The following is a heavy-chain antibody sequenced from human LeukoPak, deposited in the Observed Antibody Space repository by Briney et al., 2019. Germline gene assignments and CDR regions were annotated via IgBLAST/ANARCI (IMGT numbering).Heavy chain of an antibody. D-gene: IGHD3-22*01. CDR2: IRYDGSNK. V-gene: IGHV3-30*02. Sequence: GGSLRLSCAASGFTFSSYGMHWVRQAPGKGLEWVAFIRYDGSNKYYADSVKGRFTISRDNSKNTLYLQMNSLRAEDTAVYYCANLHSSLNDYWGQGTLVTVSS. CDR1: GFTFSSYG. J-gene: IGHJ4*02. CDR3: ANLHSSLNDY.